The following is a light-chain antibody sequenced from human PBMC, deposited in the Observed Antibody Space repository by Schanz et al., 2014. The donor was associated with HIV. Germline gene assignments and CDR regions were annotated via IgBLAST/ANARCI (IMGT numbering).Light chain of an antibody. V-gene: IGKV3-20*01. CDR2: GAS. CDR3: QQYAYSPWT. Sequence: EIVLTQFPGTLSLSPGERASLSCRASQNVRSSSLAWYQQKPGQAPRLLFYGASSRATGIPDRFSGSGSGTDFTLTISRLETEDFAVYYCQQYAYSPWTFGQGTKVEIK. CDR1: QNVRSSS. J-gene: IGKJ1*01.